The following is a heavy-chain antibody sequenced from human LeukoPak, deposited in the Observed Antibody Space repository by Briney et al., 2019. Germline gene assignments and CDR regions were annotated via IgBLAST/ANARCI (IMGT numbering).Heavy chain of an antibody. J-gene: IGHJ4*02. CDR2: ISGSGGST. CDR1: GFTFSSYA. Sequence: GRSLRLSCAASGFTFSSYAMSWVRQAPGKGLEWVSAISGSGGSTYYADSVKGRFTISRDNSKNTLYLQMNSLRAEDTAVYYCAKDLGSSWSFDYWGQGTLVTVSS. D-gene: IGHD6-13*01. CDR3: AKDLGSSWSFDY. V-gene: IGHV3-23*01.